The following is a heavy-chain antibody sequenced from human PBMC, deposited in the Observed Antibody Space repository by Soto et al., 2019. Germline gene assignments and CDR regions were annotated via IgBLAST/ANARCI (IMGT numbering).Heavy chain of an antibody. CDR2: IIPIFGTA. J-gene: IGHJ5*02. CDR1: GGTFSSYA. D-gene: IGHD3-9*01. V-gene: IGHV1-69*06. CDR3: ATGYYEGWFDP. Sequence: GASVKVSCKASGGTFSSYAISWVRQAPGQGLEWMGGIIPIFGTANYAQKFQGRVTITADKSTSTAYMELSSLRSEDTAAYCRATGYYEGWFDPWGQGTLVTVSS.